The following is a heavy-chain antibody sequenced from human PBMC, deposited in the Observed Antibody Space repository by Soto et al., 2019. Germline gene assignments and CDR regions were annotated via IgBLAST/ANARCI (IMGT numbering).Heavy chain of an antibody. D-gene: IGHD5-18*01. CDR3: ARRYGSCFDS. CDR1: GGSISSYY. Sequence: QVQLQESGPGLVKPSETLSLTCTVSGGSISSYYWSWIRQPPGKGLEWIGYIYYSGSTNYNPTLKSRFTISVDTSKNQFAPTLSSVTAADTAVYYCARRYGSCFDSWGQGTLVTVSS. J-gene: IGHJ4*02. CDR2: IYYSGST. V-gene: IGHV4-59*08.